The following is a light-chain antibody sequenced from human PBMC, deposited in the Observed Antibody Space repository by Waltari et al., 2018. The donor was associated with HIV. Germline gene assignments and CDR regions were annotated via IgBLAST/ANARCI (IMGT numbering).Light chain of an antibody. CDR2: AVT. J-gene: IGLJ2*01. CDR3: TSYISGTTPV. Sequence: QSALTQPASVSGSPGPSITISCDLNDYDCVSWYQRHPGNAPSVIFYAVTHRPSGLSDRVSGSKAAHPATLTISGLQPEDEADYFCTSYISGTTPVFGRGT. CDR1: DLNDYDC. V-gene: IGLV2-14*01.